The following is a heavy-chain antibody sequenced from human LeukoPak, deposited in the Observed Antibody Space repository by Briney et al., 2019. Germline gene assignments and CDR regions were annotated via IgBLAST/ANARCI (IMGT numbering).Heavy chain of an antibody. D-gene: IGHD6-13*01. J-gene: IGHJ4*02. CDR3: AKGYSSSWYSVHDH. CDR1: GFSISTYA. CDR2: ISGGGGANT. V-gene: IGHV3-23*01. Sequence: GGSLRLSCAGSGFSISTYAMSWVRQAPGKGLEWVSGISGGGGANTYYADSVKVRFNISRDNSKNTLHLQMSSLRAEDTAVYYCAKGYSSSWYSVHDHWGQGTLVTVSS.